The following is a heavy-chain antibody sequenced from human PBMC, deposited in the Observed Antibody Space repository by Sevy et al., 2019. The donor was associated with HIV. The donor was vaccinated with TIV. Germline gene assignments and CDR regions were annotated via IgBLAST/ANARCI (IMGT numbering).Heavy chain of an antibody. CDR3: TRWKAAQSIFDY. D-gene: IGHD6-25*01. CDR1: GFTFGDYA. V-gene: IGHV3-49*04. Sequence: GGSLRLSCTTFGFTFGDYAINWVRQAPGKGLEWVAFLKNKANGGTVDYAASVKGRFTISRDDSKSIAYLQMNDLKTEDTAGYYCTRWKAAQSIFDYWGQGALVTVSS. J-gene: IGHJ4*02. CDR2: LKNKANGGTV.